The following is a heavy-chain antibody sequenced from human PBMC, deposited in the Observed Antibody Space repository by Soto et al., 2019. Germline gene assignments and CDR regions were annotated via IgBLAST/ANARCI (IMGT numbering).Heavy chain of an antibody. D-gene: IGHD1-26*01. CDR1: GGTFSSYA. CDR3: ATDRGIVGAPGFDP. V-gene: IGHV1-69*13. CDR2: IIPIFGTA. Sequence: SVKVSCKASGGTFSSYAISWVRQAPGQGLEWMGGIIPIFGTANYAQKFQGRVTITADESTSTAYMGLSSLRSEDTAVYYCATDRGIVGAPGFDPWGQGTLVTVSS. J-gene: IGHJ5*02.